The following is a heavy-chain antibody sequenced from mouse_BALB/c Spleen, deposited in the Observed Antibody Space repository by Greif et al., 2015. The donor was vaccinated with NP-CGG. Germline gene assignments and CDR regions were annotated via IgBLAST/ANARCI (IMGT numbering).Heavy chain of an antibody. V-gene: IGHV1-7*01. CDR3: ARREGIYGNYLY. D-gene: IGHD2-1*01. J-gene: IGHJ2*01. Sequence: QVQLKQSGAELAKPGASVKMSCKASGYTFTSYWMHWVKQRPGQGLEWIGYINPSTGYTEYNQKFKDKATLTADKSSSTAYMQLSSLTSEDSAVYYCARREGIYGNYLYWGQGTTLTVSS. CDR2: INPSTGYT. CDR1: GYTFTSYW.